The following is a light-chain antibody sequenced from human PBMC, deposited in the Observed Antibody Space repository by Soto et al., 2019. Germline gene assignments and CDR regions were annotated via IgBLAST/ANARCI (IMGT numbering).Light chain of an antibody. Sequence: EVVLTQSPVTLALSPGERATLSCRASQNVDIYVAWYQQRPGQAPRLLIYDASNRATGIPARFSGSGSGTDFPLTINNLGPEDFAVYYFQPSREWPPLTFGGGTKVEIK. CDR3: QPSREWPPLT. CDR1: QNVDIY. CDR2: DAS. J-gene: IGKJ4*01. V-gene: IGKV3-11*01.